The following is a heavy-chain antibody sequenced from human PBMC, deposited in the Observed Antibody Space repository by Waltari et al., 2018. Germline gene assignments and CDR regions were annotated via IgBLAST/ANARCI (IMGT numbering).Heavy chain of an antibody. CDR1: GGTFSNNY. Sequence: QVQLQQWGAGLSKPSETLSLTCAVYGGTFSNNYWSWIRQPPGKGPEWDWEINPSGSTNYNPSLKSRVTISGDTSKNQISLELSSVSAADTAVYYCARRGHSSYYYYYMDVWGKGTTVTVSS. CDR2: INPSGST. D-gene: IGHD5-18*01. CDR3: ARRGHSSYYYYYMDV. V-gene: IGHV4-34*01. J-gene: IGHJ6*03.